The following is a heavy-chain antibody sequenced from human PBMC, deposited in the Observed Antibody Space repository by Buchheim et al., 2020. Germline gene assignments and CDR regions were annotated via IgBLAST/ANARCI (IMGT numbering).Heavy chain of an antibody. CDR2: ISYDGSNK. D-gene: IGHD1-14*01. CDR1: GFTFSSYA. V-gene: IGHV3-30-3*01. J-gene: IGHJ6*02. CDR3: ARDNSNRKINYYYYGMDV. Sequence: QVQLVESGGGVVQPGRSLRLSCAASGFTFSSYAMHWVRQAPGKGLEWVAVISYDGSNKYYADSVKGRFTISRDNSKNKLYLQMNSLRAEDTAVYYCARDNSNRKINYYYYGMDVWGQGTT.